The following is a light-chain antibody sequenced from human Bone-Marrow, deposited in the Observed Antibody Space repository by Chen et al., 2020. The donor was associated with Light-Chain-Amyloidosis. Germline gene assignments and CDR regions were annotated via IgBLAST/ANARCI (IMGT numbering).Light chain of an antibody. Sequence: QSALTQPASVSGSPGQSVTISCTGSNSDVGAHKYVSWYQQSPGTAPKLIIYDVSDRPSGLSYRFSGSKSGNTASLTIYGLQAEDEADYYCGSYTTTNTLVFGGGTKLTVL. CDR1: NSDVGAHKY. CDR3: GSYTTTNTLV. CDR2: DVS. J-gene: IGLJ3*02. V-gene: IGLV2-14*03.